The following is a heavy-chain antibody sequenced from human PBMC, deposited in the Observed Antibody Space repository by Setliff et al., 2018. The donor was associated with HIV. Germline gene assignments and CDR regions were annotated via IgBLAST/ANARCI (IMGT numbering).Heavy chain of an antibody. CDR3: TKGGGLNFRWHDWFVKI. V-gene: IGHV5-51*01. CDR2: IYPSDSDT. D-gene: IGHD3-9*01. J-gene: IGHJ4*03. Sequence: GESLKISCKGSGHSFTNYYLGWVRQMPGKGLEWIGVIYPSDSDTRISLSFRGQVTISADKSISTAYLQLNSLRASDTAIYYCTKGGGLNFRWHDWFVKIWGQGTPVTVSS. CDR1: GHSFTNYY.